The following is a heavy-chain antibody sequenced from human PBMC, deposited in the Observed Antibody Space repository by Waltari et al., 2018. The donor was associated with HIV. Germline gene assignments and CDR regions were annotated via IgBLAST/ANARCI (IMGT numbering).Heavy chain of an antibody. Sequence: QVQLQESGPGLVKPSETLSLTCTVSGSSISSYYWSWIRQPPGKGLEWIVYISYSVRTSYNPSLKSRLTISLDTSKNQFSLKLSSVTAADTAVYYCARFPGVPAANINWLDPWGQGTLVTVSS. CDR3: ARFPGVPAANINWLDP. J-gene: IGHJ5*02. D-gene: IGHD2-2*01. CDR1: GSSISSYY. V-gene: IGHV4-59*01. CDR2: ISYSVRT.